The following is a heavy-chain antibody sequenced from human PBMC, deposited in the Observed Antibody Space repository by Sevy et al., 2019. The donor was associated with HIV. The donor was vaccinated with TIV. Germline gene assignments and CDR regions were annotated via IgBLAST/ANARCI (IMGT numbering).Heavy chain of an antibody. D-gene: IGHD6-13*01. CDR1: GFTFSSYS. J-gene: IGHJ4*02. CDR2: ISSSSSYI. Sequence: GGSLRLSCAASGFTFSSYSMNWVRQAPGKGLEWVSSISSSSSYIYYADSVKGRFTISRVNAKNSLYLQMNSLRAEDTAVYYCARDPRTAAAGTRYFDYWGQGTLVTVSS. CDR3: ARDPRTAAAGTRYFDY. V-gene: IGHV3-21*01.